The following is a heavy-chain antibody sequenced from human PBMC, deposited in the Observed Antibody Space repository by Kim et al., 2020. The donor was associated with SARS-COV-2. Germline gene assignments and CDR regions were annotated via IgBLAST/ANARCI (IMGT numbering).Heavy chain of an antibody. CDR3: ARDCSSTSCYTHYYYYGMDV. D-gene: IGHD2-2*02. V-gene: IGHV1-69*13. Sequence: SVKVSCKASGGTFSSYAISWVRQAPGQGLEWMGGIIPIFGTANYAQKFQGRVTITADESTSTAYMELSSLRSEDTAVYYCARDCSSTSCYTHYYYYGMDVWGQGTTVTVSS. CDR2: IIPIFGTA. CDR1: GGTFSSYA. J-gene: IGHJ6*02.